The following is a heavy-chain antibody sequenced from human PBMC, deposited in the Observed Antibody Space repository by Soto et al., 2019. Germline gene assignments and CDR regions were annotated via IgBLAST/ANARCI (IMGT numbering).Heavy chain of an antibody. CDR1: GFTFSDYY. D-gene: IGHD3-22*01. V-gene: IGHV3-11*01. J-gene: IGHJ4*02. Sequence: GSVRLSCAASGFTFSDYYMSWIRQAPGKGLEWVSYISSSGSTIYYADSVKGRFTISRDNAKNSLYLQMNSLRAEDTAVYYCARSLSGDYYDSSGTSDYWGQGTLVTVSS. CDR3: ARSLSGDYYDSSGTSDY. CDR2: ISSSGSTI.